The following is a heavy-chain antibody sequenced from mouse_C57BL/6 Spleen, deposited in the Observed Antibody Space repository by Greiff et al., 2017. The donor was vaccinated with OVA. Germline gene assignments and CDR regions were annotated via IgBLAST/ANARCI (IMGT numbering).Heavy chain of an antibody. CDR1: GYTFTSYW. D-gene: IGHD2-5*01. J-gene: IGHJ4*01. Sequence: QVQLQQSGAELVKPGASVKMSCKASGYTFTSYWITWVKQRPGQGLEWIGDIYPGSGSTNYNEKFKSKATLTVDTSSSTAYMQLSSLTSEDSAVYYGAREADYYSNYQGAMDYWGQGTSVTVSS. CDR3: AREADYYSNYQGAMDY. CDR2: IYPGSGST. V-gene: IGHV1-55*01.